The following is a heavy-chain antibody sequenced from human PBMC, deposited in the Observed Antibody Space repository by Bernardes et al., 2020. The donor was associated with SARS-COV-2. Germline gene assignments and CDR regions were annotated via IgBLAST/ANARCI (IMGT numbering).Heavy chain of an antibody. CDR3: AKEDSSGPPGI. J-gene: IGHJ3*02. CDR1: GFTFSSYT. V-gene: IGHV3-23*01. D-gene: IGHD3-22*01. Sequence: GGSLRLSCATSGFTFSSYTMSWVRQAPGKGLEWVSGISGSGDNTYYADSVKGRFTISRDNSRNTLYVQMNSLRAEDTAVYYCAKEDSSGPPGIWGQGTMVTVSS. CDR2: ISGSGDNT.